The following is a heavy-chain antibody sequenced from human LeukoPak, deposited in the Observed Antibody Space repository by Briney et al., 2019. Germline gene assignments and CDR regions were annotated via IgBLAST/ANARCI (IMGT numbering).Heavy chain of an antibody. CDR3: ATSPSSSSGY. J-gene: IGHJ4*02. D-gene: IGHD6-6*01. Sequence: ASVKISCKVSGYTFTDYYMHWVQQAPGKGLEWMGLVDPEDGETIHAEKFQGRVTITADTSTDTAYMELSSLRSEDTAVYYCATSPSSSSGYWGQGTLVTVSS. CDR2: VDPEDGET. CDR1: GYTFTDYY. V-gene: IGHV1-69-2*01.